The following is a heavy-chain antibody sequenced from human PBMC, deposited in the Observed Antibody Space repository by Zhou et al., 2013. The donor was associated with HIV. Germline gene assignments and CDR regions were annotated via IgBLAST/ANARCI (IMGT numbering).Heavy chain of an antibody. J-gene: IGHJ1*01. CDR3: ANSVYSGNSRAEYFQY. CDR1: GGTFSSNA. CDR2: IIPVFGTA. D-gene: IGHD4-4*01. V-gene: IGHV1-69*12. Sequence: QVQLVQSGAEVKKPGSSVKVSCKASGGTFSSNAISWVRQAPGQGLEWMGGIIPVFGTATYAHKFQGRATIAADESTSTAYMELRSLKSDDTAFYYCANSVYSGNSRAEYFQYWGQGTLVTVSS.